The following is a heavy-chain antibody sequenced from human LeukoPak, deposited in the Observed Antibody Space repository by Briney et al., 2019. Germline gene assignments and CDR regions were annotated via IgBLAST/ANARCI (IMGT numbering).Heavy chain of an antibody. J-gene: IGHJ3*02. V-gene: IGHV3-66*01. Sequence: GGSLRLSCAASGFTVSSNYMSWVRQAPGKGLEWVSVIYSGGSTYYADSVKGRFTISRENSKNTLYLQMNSLRAEDTAVYYCASEWPNCSGGSCQSGDAFDIWGQGTMVTVSS. CDR3: ASEWPNCSGGSCQSGDAFDI. CDR1: GFTVSSNY. D-gene: IGHD2-15*01. CDR2: IYSGGST.